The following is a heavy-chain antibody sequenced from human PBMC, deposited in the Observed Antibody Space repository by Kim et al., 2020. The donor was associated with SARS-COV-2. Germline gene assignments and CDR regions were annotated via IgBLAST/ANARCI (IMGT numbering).Heavy chain of an antibody. V-gene: IGHV4-59*01. D-gene: IGHD3-3*01. CDR3: ARDGGEAYYYYGMDV. CDR2: IYYSGST. Sequence: SETLSLTCTVSGGSISSYYWSWIRQPPGKGLEWIGYIYYSGSTHYNPSLKSRVTISVDTSKNQFSLKLSSVTAADTAVYYCARDGGEAYYYYGMDVWGQGTTVTVSS. CDR1: GGSISSYY. J-gene: IGHJ6*02.